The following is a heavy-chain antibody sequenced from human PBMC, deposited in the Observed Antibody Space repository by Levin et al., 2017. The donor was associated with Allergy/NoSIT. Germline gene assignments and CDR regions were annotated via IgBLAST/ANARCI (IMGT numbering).Heavy chain of an antibody. CDR1: GGSISSYY. D-gene: IGHD3/OR15-3a*01. CDR3: ARAKGLDGAFDI. CDR2: IYYSGST. Sequence: SETLSLTCTVSGGSISSYYWSWIRQPPGKGLEWIGYIYYSGSTNYNPSLKSRVTISVDTSKNQFSLKLSSVTAADTAVYYCARAKGLDGAFDIWGQGTMVTVSS. V-gene: IGHV4-59*01. J-gene: IGHJ3*02.